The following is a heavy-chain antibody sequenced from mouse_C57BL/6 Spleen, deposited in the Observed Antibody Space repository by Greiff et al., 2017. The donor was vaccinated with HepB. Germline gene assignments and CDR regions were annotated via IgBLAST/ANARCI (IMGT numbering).Heavy chain of an antibody. J-gene: IGHJ2*01. CDR3: ARREAYYSNFDY. D-gene: IGHD2-5*01. CDR1: GYTFTSYW. Sequence: QVQLQQSGAELVRPGSSVKLSFKASGYTFTSYWMDWVKQRPGQGLEWIGNIYPSDSETHYNQKFKDKATLTVDKSSSTAYMQLSSLTSEDSAVYYCARREAYYSNFDYWGQGTTLTVSS. CDR2: IYPSDSET. V-gene: IGHV1-61*01.